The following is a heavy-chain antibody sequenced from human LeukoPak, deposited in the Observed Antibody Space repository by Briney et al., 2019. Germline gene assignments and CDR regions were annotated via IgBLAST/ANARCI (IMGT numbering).Heavy chain of an antibody. Sequence: SETLSLTCTVSGGSITSRSFYWGWIRQSPGKGLQWIGEINHSGTTNYNPSLKSRVTMSVDTSRNQFSLELTSVTAADTAVYYCAKSKDYGDRGSVDLWGQGTLVTVSS. CDR3: AKSKDYGDRGSVDL. CDR2: INHSGTT. V-gene: IGHV4-39*07. D-gene: IGHD4-17*01. J-gene: IGHJ5*02. CDR1: GGSITSRSFY.